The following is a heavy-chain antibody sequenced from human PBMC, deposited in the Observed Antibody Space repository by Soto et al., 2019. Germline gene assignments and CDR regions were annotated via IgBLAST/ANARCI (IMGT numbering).Heavy chain of an antibody. V-gene: IGHV3-7*03. CDR1: GFTFSSCW. CDR2: IKQDGSEK. J-gene: IGHJ4*02. D-gene: IGHD2-2*01. Sequence: PVGSLRLSCAASGFTFSSCWMSWVRQAPGKGLEWVANIKQDGSEKYYVDSVKGRFTISRDNAKNSLYLQMNSLRAEDTAVYYCATLTLIVVVPAATGFDYWGQGTLVTVSS. CDR3: ATLTLIVVVPAATGFDY.